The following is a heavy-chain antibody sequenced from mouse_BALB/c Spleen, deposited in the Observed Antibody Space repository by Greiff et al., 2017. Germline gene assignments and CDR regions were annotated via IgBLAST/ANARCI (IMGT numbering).Heavy chain of an antibody. CDR1: GYSITSGYY. J-gene: IGHJ1*01. CDR2: ISYDGSN. D-gene: IGHD1-1*01. CDR3: ARRGGKFITTVVDWYFDV. Sequence: EVKLMESGPGLVKPSQSLSLTCSVTGYSITSGYYWNWIRQFPGNKLEWMGYISYDGSNNYNPSLKNRISITRDTSKNQFFLKLNSVTTEDTATYYCARRGGKFITTVVDWYFDVWGAGTTVTVSS. V-gene: IGHV3-6*02.